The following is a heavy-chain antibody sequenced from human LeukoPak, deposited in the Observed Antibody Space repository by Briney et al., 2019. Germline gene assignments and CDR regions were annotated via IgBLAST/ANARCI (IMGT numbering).Heavy chain of an antibody. CDR2: IYSGGFT. CDR1: GFTISNNY. CDR3: ANDLGWIQLNLG. V-gene: IGHV3-66*01. J-gene: IGHJ4*02. D-gene: IGHD5-18*01. Sequence: GGSLRLSCAASGFTISNNYIRWLRQAPGKGLEWVSHIYSGGFTQFAGFVRGRFTMSRDSSKNTLYLQMNSLRAEDTAVYYCANDLGWIQLNLGRGQGTLVTVSS.